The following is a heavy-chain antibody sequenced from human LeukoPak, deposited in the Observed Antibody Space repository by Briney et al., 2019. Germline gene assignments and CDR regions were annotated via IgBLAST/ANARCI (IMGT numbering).Heavy chain of an antibody. Sequence: AGGSLRLSCAASGFTVSSNYMNWVRQAPGKGLEWVSVIYSDGSTSYADSVKGRFTISRDNSKNTLYLQMNSLRAEDTAVYYCARDPTVTNFHDAFDIWGQGTMVTVSS. D-gene: IGHD4-17*01. CDR2: IYSDGST. CDR3: ARDPTVTNFHDAFDI. V-gene: IGHV3-66*01. CDR1: GFTVSSNY. J-gene: IGHJ3*02.